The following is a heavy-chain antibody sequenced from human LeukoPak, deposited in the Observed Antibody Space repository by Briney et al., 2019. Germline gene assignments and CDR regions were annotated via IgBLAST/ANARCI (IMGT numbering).Heavy chain of an antibody. Sequence: GGSLRLSCAASGFTFSSYGMHWVRQAPGKGLEWVAVISYDGSNKYYADSVKGRFTISRDNSKNTLYLQMNSLRAEDTAVYYCARHDFWSGYHIDYWGQGTLVTVSS. CDR1: GFTFSSYG. CDR2: ISYDGSNK. J-gene: IGHJ4*02. CDR3: ARHDFWSGYHIDY. D-gene: IGHD3-3*01. V-gene: IGHV3-30*03.